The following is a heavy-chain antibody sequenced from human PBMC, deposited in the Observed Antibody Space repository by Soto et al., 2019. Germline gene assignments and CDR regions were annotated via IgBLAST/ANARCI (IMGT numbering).Heavy chain of an antibody. D-gene: IGHD5-12*01. CDR1: GYTFTSYA. Sequence: ASVKVSCKASGYTFTSYAMHWVRQAPGQRLEWMGWINAGNGNTKYSQKFQGRVTITRDTSASTAYMELSSLRSEDTAVYYCARALDVEMATSWFDPWGQGTLVTVPQ. CDR3: ARALDVEMATSWFDP. V-gene: IGHV1-3*01. CDR2: INAGNGNT. J-gene: IGHJ5*02.